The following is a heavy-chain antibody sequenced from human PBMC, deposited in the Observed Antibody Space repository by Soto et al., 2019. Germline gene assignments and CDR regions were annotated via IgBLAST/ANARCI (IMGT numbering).Heavy chain of an antibody. CDR3: AKDRVATKAAHYFDY. Sequence: EVQLLESEGGLVQPGGSLRLSCAASGFTFSSYAMSWVRQAPGKGLEWVSAISGSGGSTYYADSVKGRFTISRDNSKNTLYLQMNSLRAEDTAVYYCAKDRVATKAAHYFDYWGQGTLVTVSS. CDR2: ISGSGGST. D-gene: IGHD5-12*01. CDR1: GFTFSSYA. J-gene: IGHJ4*02. V-gene: IGHV3-23*01.